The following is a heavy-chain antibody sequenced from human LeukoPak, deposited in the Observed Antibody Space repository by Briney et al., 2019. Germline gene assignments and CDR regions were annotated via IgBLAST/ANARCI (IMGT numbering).Heavy chain of an antibody. CDR2: INHSGST. CDR1: GGSFSGYY. J-gene: IGHJ5*02. Sequence: PSETLSLTCAVYGGSFSGYYWSWIRQPPGKGLEWIGEINHSGSTNYNPSLKSRVTISVDTSKNQFSLKLSSVTAADTAVYYCARLGSIVVVPAANNWFDPWGQGTLVTVSS. D-gene: IGHD2-2*01. CDR3: ARLGSIVVVPAANNWFDP. V-gene: IGHV4-34*01.